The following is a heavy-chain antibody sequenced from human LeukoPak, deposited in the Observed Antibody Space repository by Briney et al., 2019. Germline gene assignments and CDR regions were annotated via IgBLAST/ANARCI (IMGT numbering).Heavy chain of an antibody. D-gene: IGHD6-19*01. CDR2: ISGNSANI. V-gene: IGHV3-21*06. CDR1: GFTFSSYS. Sequence: GGSLRLSCGATGFTFSSYSMIWVRQAPGKGLEWLSAISGNSANIYYADSLKGRFTISRDNSKNSVYLEVSSLRDEDTAVYYCARDLGWAQCDFWGQGTLVTVSS. CDR3: ARDLGWAQCDF. J-gene: IGHJ4*02.